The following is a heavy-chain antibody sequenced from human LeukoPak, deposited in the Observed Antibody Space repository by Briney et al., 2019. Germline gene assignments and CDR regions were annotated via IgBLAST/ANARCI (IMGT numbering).Heavy chain of an antibody. Sequence: ASVKVPCKASGGTFSSYAISWVRQAPGQGLEWMGGIIPIFGTANYAQKFQGRVTITADESTSTAYMELSSLRSEDTAVYYCARGIAVAGTGYFDYWGQGTLVTVSS. CDR3: ARGIAVAGTGYFDY. D-gene: IGHD6-19*01. J-gene: IGHJ4*02. V-gene: IGHV1-69*13. CDR2: IIPIFGTA. CDR1: GGTFSSYA.